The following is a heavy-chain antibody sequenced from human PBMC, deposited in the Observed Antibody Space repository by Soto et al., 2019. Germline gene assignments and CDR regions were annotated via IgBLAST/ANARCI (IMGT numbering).Heavy chain of an antibody. J-gene: IGHJ4*02. Sequence: SESLSLTSNCTGCPISTSPNFWGWIRQPPGKGLELIGSIFYSGTTYNNPSLNSRVTLSVDTSKNQFSLKLNSVTAADTAVYYCARYYGDYKNYFDYWGQGTLVTVS. CDR2: IFYSGTT. CDR1: GCPISTSPNF. V-gene: IGHV4-39*01. D-gene: IGHD4-17*01. CDR3: ARYYGDYKNYFDY.